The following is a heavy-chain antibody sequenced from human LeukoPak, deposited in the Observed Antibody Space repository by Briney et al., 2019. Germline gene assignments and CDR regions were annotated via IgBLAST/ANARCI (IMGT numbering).Heavy chain of an antibody. CDR1: GFTFTSSA. V-gene: IGHV1-58*01. CDR3: AADITQLDAFDI. D-gene: IGHD1-1*01. J-gene: IGHJ3*02. CDR2: IVVGSGNT. Sequence: APVKVSCKASGFTFTSSAVQWVRQARGQRLEWIGWIVVGSGNTNYAQKFQERVTITRDMSTSTAYMELSSLRSEDTAVYYCAADITQLDAFDIWGQGTMVTVSS.